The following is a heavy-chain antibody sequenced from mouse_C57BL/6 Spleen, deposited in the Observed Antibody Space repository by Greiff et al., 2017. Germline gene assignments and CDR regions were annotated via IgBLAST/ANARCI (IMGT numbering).Heavy chain of an antibody. Sequence: QVQLQQPGAELVKPGASVKLSCKASGYTFTSYWMLWVQQRPGQGLEWIGMLRPNSGSTTYNEKFKSKATLTVDKSSCTAYMQLSSLKSVESAVYYCERLWGNARDYWGQGTSVTVSS. CDR1: GYTFTSYW. CDR2: LRPNSGST. J-gene: IGHJ4*01. CDR3: ERLWGNARDY. V-gene: IGHV1-64*01. D-gene: IGHD4-1*01.